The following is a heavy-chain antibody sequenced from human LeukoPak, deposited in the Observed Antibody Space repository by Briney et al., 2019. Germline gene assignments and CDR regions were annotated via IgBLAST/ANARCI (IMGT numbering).Heavy chain of an antibody. CDR2: ISGSGGST. V-gene: IGHV3-23*01. CDR3: AKPIYGDHSFDY. CDR1: GFTFNIYA. Sequence: PGGSLRLSCAASGFTFNIYAMSWVRQAPGKGLEWVSAISGSGGSTYYAGSVKGRLTISRDNSQNTLYLQMNSLRAEDTALYYCAKPIYGDHSFDYWGQGTLVTVSS. J-gene: IGHJ4*02. D-gene: IGHD4-17*01.